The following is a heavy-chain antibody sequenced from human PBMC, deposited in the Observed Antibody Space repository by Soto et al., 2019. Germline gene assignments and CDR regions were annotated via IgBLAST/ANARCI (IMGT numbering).Heavy chain of an antibody. CDR2: ISGSGGST. Sequence: EVQLLESGGGLVQPGGSLRLSCAASGFTFSSYAMSWVRQAPGKGLEWVSAISGSGGSTYYADSVKGRFTISRDNSKNKLYLQMNSLRAEDTAVYYCAKGGALRFYYYGMDVWGQGTTVTVSS. J-gene: IGHJ6*02. CDR3: AKGGALRFYYYGMDV. CDR1: GFTFSSYA. D-gene: IGHD3-3*01. V-gene: IGHV3-23*01.